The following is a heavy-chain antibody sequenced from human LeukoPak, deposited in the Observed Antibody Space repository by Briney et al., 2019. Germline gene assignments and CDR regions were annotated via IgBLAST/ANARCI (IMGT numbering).Heavy chain of an antibody. D-gene: IGHD6-6*01. Sequence: ASVKVSCKASGYTFTGYYMHWVRQDPGQGLEWMGRINPNSGGTNYAQKFQGRVTMTRDTSISTAYMELSRLRSDDTAVYYCARVYPVAARRATGFDSWGQGTLVTVSS. V-gene: IGHV1-2*06. CDR1: GYTFTGYY. CDR3: ARVYPVAARRATGFDS. CDR2: INPNSGGT. J-gene: IGHJ4*02.